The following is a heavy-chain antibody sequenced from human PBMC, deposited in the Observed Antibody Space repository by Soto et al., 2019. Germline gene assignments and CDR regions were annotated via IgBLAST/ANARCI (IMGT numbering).Heavy chain of an antibody. CDR2: IYYSGST. J-gene: IGHJ5*02. Sequence: SETLSLTCTVSGGSISSGGYYWSWIRQHPVKGLEWIGYIYYSGSTYYNPSLKSRLSISVDTSKNQFSLNLSSVTAADTAVYYCARGFTPPRPNWFATWGQGTLVTISS. V-gene: IGHV4-31*03. CDR3: ARGFTPPRPNWFAT. CDR1: GGSISSGGYY.